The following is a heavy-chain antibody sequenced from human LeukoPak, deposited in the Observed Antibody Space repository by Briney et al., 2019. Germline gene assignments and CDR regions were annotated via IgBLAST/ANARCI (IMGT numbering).Heavy chain of an antibody. V-gene: IGHV1-2*02. CDR1: GYTFTHYN. CDR3: SVWFGEFAH. CDR2: INPNSGGT. D-gene: IGHD3-10*01. J-gene: IGHJ4*02. Sequence: ASVKVSCKASGYTFTHYNIHWVRQAPGQGLEWMGWINPNSGGTNYAQRFQGMVTMTRDTSISTAYMDLGSLKSDDTATYFCSVWFGEFAHWGQGTLVTVAS.